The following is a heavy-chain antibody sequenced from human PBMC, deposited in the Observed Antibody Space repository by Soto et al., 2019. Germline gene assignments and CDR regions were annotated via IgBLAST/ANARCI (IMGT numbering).Heavy chain of an antibody. CDR3: AKSPMVRGVNFDY. CDR2: ISGSGGST. V-gene: IGHV3-23*01. CDR1: GFTFSSYA. Sequence: PVGSLRLSCAASGFTFSSYAMSWVRQAPGKGLEWVSAISGSGGSTYYADSVKGRLTISRDNSKNTLYLQMNSLRAEDTAVYYCAKSPMVRGVNFDYWGQGTLVTVSS. D-gene: IGHD3-10*01. J-gene: IGHJ4*02.